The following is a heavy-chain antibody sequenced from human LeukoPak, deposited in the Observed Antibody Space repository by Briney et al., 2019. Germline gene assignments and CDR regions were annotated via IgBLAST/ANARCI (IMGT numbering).Heavy chain of an antibody. D-gene: IGHD2-2*01. V-gene: IGHV3-23*01. CDR3: AKVPADPSEPLLPHAFDI. CDR1: GFTFSSYW. Sequence: GGSLRLSCAASGFTFSSYWMSWVRQAPGKGLEWVSTISGSGGSTFYADSVKGRCTISRDNSKNTLYLQMNSLRAEDTAVYYCAKVPADPSEPLLPHAFDIWGQGTMVTVSS. J-gene: IGHJ3*02. CDR2: ISGSGGST.